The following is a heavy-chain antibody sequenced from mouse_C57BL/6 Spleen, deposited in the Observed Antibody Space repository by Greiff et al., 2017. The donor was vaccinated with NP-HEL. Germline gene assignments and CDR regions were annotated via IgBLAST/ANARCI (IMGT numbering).Heavy chain of an antibody. D-gene: IGHD2-4*01. CDR2: INPTNGGT. Sequence: QVQLQQPGTELVKPGASVKLSCKASGYTFTSYWMHWVKQRPGQGLEWIGNINPTNGGTNYNDKFKSKATLTVDKSSSTAYMQLSSLTSEDSAVYYCAREMDYDVGAWFAYWGQGTLVTVSA. CDR1: GYTFTSYW. V-gene: IGHV1-53*01. J-gene: IGHJ3*01. CDR3: AREMDYDVGAWFAY.